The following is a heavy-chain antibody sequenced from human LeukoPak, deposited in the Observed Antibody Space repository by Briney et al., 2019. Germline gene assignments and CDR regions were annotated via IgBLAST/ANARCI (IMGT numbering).Heavy chain of an antibody. D-gene: IGHD6-13*01. Sequence: ASVKVSCKASGYTFTSYGISWVRQAPGQGLEWMGWISAYNGNTNYAQKLQGRVTMTTDTSTSTAYMELRSMRSDDTAVYYCARVRGERQQLVQLPPYYYMDVWGKGTTVTVSS. J-gene: IGHJ6*03. CDR1: GYTFTSYG. CDR3: ARVRGERQQLVQLPPYYYMDV. CDR2: ISAYNGNT. V-gene: IGHV1-18*01.